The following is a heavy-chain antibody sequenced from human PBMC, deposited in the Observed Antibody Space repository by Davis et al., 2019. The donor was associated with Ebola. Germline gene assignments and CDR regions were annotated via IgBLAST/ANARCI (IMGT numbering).Heavy chain of an antibody. CDR3: ARGPTTGPYYYGMDV. D-gene: IGHD4-17*01. CDR1: GFTFSSYA. Sequence: GGSLRLSCAASGFTFSSYAMHWVRQAPGKGLEWVAVISYDGSNKYYADSVKGRFTISRDNSKNTLYLQMNSLRAEDTAVYYCARGPTTGPYYYGMDVWGQGTTVTVSS. CDR2: ISYDGSNK. V-gene: IGHV3-30*04. J-gene: IGHJ6*02.